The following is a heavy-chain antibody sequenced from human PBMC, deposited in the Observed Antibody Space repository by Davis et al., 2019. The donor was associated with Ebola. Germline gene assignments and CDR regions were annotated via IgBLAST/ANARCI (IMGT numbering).Heavy chain of an antibody. V-gene: IGHV3-48*01. CDR1: GFTFSSYS. CDR3: ARDKHVYYDFWSGYGIHDAFDI. D-gene: IGHD3-3*01. J-gene: IGHJ3*02. CDR2: ISSSSSTI. Sequence: GGSLRLSCAASGFTFSSYSMNWVRQAPGKGLEWVSYISSSSSTIYYADSVKGRFTISRDNAKNSLYLQMNSLRAEDTAVYYCARDKHVYYDFWSGYGIHDAFDIWGQGTMVTVSS.